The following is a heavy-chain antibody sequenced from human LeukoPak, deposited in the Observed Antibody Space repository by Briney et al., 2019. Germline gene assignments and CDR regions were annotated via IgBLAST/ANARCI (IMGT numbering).Heavy chain of an antibody. Sequence: GGSLRLSCAASGFTFSSYWMSWVRQAPGKGLEWVANIKQDGSEKYYVDSVKGRFTISRDNAKNSLYLQMNSLRAEDTAVYYCAGGGFYYYDSSGYYGFDHWGQGTLVTVSS. V-gene: IGHV3-7*01. CDR2: IKQDGSEK. J-gene: IGHJ5*02. CDR1: GFTFSSYW. D-gene: IGHD3-22*01. CDR3: AGGGFYYYDSSGYYGFDH.